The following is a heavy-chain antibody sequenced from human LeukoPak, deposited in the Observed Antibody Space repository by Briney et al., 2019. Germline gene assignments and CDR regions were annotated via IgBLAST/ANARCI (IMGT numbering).Heavy chain of an antibody. V-gene: IGHV5-51*01. D-gene: IGHD3-16*01. CDR3: ARRGRGNWFDP. J-gene: IGHJ5*02. CDR1: GYRFSTCW. CDR2: IYPGDSVT. Sequence: GESLQISCKGSGYRFSTCWIGWVRQMPGKGLEWMGIIYPGDSVTRYSPSFQGQVTISADKAISTAYLQWSSLKASDTAIYYCARRGRGNWFDPWGQGTLVTVSS.